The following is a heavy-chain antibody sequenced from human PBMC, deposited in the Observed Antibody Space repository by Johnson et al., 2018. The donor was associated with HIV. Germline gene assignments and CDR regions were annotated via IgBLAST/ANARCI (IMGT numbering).Heavy chain of an antibody. J-gene: IGHJ3*02. Sequence: VLLLESGGGLVQPGGSLRLSCVASELTSSNYGMHWVRQAPGKGLEWVAVISADGSNKYYADSVKGRFTISRDNSKNTLYLQMNSLRAEATAVYYCAKSSRVSTTFDAFDIWGQGTMVTVSS. CDR1: ELTSSNYG. V-gene: IGHV3-30*18. D-gene: IGHD1-26*01. CDR3: AKSSRVSTTFDAFDI. CDR2: ISADGSNK.